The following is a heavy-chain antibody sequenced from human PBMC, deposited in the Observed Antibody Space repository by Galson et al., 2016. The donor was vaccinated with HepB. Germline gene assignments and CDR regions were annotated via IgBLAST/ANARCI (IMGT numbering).Heavy chain of an antibody. V-gene: IGHV3-23*01. J-gene: IGHJ4*01. CDR1: GFTFRTSA. Sequence: SLRLSCAASGFTFRTSAMSWVRQAPGKGLEWVSGISGNGFSAGYGDSVKGRFVISRDNSRDILFLDLNSLRLDDTAVYFCAKNVSNYFASWGHGTLVTVSS. CDR3: AKNVSNYFAS. D-gene: IGHD6-6*01. CDR2: ISGNGFSA.